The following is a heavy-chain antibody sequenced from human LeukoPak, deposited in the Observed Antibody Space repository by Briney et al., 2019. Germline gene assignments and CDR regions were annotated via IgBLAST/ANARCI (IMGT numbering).Heavy chain of an antibody. J-gene: IGHJ6*04. V-gene: IGHV3-48*03. Sequence: GGSLRFSGAASGFTFSSYEMNWVRQAPGKGLEWVSYISSSGSTIYYADSVKGRFTISRDNAKNSLYLQMNSLRAEDTAVYYCAELGITMIGGVWGKGTTVTISS. CDR1: GFTFSSYE. CDR3: AELGITMIGGV. D-gene: IGHD3-10*02. CDR2: ISSSGSTI.